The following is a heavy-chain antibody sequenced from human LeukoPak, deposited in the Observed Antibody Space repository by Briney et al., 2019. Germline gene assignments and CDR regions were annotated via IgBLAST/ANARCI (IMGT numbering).Heavy chain of an antibody. D-gene: IGHD3-3*01. J-gene: IGHJ5*02. V-gene: IGHV3-21*01. Sequence: GGSLRLSCAASGFTFSSYSMNWVRQAPGKGLEWVSSISSNSDYIYYADSVKGRFTISRDNAKNSLYLQMISLRSEDTAVYHCARDPTYYDFWSGSNPSGPRLDPWGQGTLVTVSS. CDR1: GFTFSSYS. CDR3: ARDPTYYDFWSGSNPSGPRLDP. CDR2: ISSNSDYI.